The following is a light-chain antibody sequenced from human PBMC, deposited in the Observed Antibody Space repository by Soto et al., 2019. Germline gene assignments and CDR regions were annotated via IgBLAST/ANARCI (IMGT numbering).Light chain of an antibody. CDR2: GAS. CDR1: QSVSSN. J-gene: IGKJ5*01. Sequence: EIVMTQSPATLSVSPGERATLSCRASQSVSSNLAWYQQKPGQAPRLLIYGASTRATGIPARFSGSGSGTEFTLTLSILQSEDFAVYYCQQYNNWPRITFGQGTRLEIK. V-gene: IGKV3-15*01. CDR3: QQYNNWPRIT.